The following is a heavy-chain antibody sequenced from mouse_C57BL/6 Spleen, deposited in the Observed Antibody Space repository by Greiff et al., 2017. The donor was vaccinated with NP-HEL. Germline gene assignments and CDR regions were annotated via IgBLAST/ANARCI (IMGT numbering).Heavy chain of an antibody. J-gene: IGHJ4*01. D-gene: IGHD1-1*01. CDR2: IYPGSGST. Sequence: VQLQQPGAELVKPGASVKMSCKASGYTFTSYWITWVKQRPGQGLEWIGDIYPGSGSTNYNEKFKSKATLTADTSSNTAYLQLSSLTSEDTAVYYCTSGVLRYLYAMDYWGQGTSVTVSS. V-gene: IGHV1-55*01. CDR3: TSGVLRYLYAMDY. CDR1: GYTFTSYW.